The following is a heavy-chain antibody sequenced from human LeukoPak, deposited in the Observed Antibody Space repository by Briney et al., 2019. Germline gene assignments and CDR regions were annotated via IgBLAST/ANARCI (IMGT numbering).Heavy chain of an antibody. D-gene: IGHD3-10*01. CDR2: IYYSGST. J-gene: IGHJ4*02. Sequence: SQTLSLSCTVSGGSISSGDYYWSWIRQPPGKGLEWIGYIYYSGSTYYNPSLKSRVTISVDTSKNQFSLKLSSVTAADTAVYYCAREEATMVRGVIYYWSQGTLVTVSS. CDR3: AREEATMVRGVIYY. V-gene: IGHV4-30-4*01. CDR1: GGSISSGDYY.